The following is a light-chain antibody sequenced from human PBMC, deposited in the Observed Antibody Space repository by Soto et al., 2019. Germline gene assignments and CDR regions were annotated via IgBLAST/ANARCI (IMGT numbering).Light chain of an antibody. V-gene: IGKV3-20*01. J-gene: IGKJ1*01. CDR1: QSVSSSF. Sequence: EIVLTQSPGTLSLPPGERATLSCRASQSVSSSFLAWYQQKPGQAPRLLIYGASSRATGIPDRFSGSGSGTDFTLTISRLEPEDFAAYYCQQYDSSPWTFGQGTKVEIK. CDR2: GAS. CDR3: QQYDSSPWT.